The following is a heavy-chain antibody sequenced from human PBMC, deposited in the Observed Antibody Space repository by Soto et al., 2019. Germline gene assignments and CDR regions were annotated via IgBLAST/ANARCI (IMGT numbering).Heavy chain of an antibody. CDR1: GGTFSSYT. CDR3: ARENCSSTSCYDSLNYYYYYMDV. D-gene: IGHD2-2*01. V-gene: IGHV1-69*04. J-gene: IGHJ6*03. CDR2: IIPILGIA. Sequence: SVKVSCKASGGTFSSYTISWVRQAPGQGLEWMGRIIPILGIANYAQKFQGRVTITADKSTSTAYMELSSLRSEDTAVYYCARENCSSTSCYDSLNYYYYYMDVWGKGTTVNVSS.